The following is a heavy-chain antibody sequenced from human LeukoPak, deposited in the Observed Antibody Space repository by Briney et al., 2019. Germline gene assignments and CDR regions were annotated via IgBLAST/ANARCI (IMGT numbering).Heavy chain of an antibody. Sequence: GGSLRLSCAASGFTLSGYSMIWVRQAPGKGLEWVSYISSSSSTIYYADSVKGRFIISRDNAKNSLYLQMNSLRSEDTAVYYCASFYGSGINYFDYWGQGTLVTVSS. J-gene: IGHJ4*02. CDR1: GFTLSGYS. V-gene: IGHV3-48*01. CDR2: ISSSSSTI. D-gene: IGHD3-10*01. CDR3: ASFYGSGINYFDY.